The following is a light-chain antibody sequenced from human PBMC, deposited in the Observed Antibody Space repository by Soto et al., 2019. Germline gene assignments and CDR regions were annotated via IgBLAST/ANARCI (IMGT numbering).Light chain of an antibody. Sequence: EIELTQSPATLSASPGDRATISCRASLSVSVYLAWYQQKSGQAPRLLIYDASKRATGIPARFSGSGCGTDFTLIISSLEPEVFAVYYCQQSDDLITFGGGTRVDIK. J-gene: IGKJ4*01. CDR1: LSVSVY. CDR3: QQSDDLIT. V-gene: IGKV3-11*01. CDR2: DAS.